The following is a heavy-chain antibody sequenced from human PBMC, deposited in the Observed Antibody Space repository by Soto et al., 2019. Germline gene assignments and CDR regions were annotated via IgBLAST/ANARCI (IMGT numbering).Heavy chain of an antibody. D-gene: IGHD6-6*01. Sequence: GESVKISCKGSGDIFTSYWLVWGRQMPGKGLEWMGIIYPGDSDTRYSPSFQGQVTISADKSISTAYLQWSSLKASDTAMYYCARKYSSSWSEYDWFDPWGQGTLVTVSS. CDR3: ARKYSSSWSEYDWFDP. J-gene: IGHJ5*02. V-gene: IGHV5-51*01. CDR1: GDIFTSYW. CDR2: IYPGDSDT.